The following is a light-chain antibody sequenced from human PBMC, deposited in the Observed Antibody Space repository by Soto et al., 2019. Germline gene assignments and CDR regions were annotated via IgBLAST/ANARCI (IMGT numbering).Light chain of an antibody. CDR3: QQYNNWPPWT. CDR2: GAS. V-gene: IGKV3-15*01. CDR1: QSVSSN. J-gene: IGKJ3*01. Sequence: EIVMTQSPATLSVSPGERATLSCRASQSVSSNLAWYQQKPGQAPRLLIYGASTRATGIPARFSGSRSGTEFTLTISSLQSEDFVVYYCQQYNNWPPWTFGPGTKVDIK.